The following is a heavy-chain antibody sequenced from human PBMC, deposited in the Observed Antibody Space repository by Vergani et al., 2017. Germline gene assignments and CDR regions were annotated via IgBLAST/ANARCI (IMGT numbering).Heavy chain of an antibody. CDR2: INPNSGGT. J-gene: IGHJ3*02. CDR3: ARGRDSLGWWLQAPVDAFDI. CDR1: GYTFTGYY. Sequence: QVQLVQSGAEVKKPGASVKVSCKASGYTFTGYYMHWVRQAPGQGLEWMGWINPNSGGTNYAQKFQGRVTMTRDTSISTAYMELSRLRSDDTAVYYCARGRDSLGWWLQAPVDAFDILGQGTMVTVSS. V-gene: IGHV1-2*02. D-gene: IGHD2-21*01.